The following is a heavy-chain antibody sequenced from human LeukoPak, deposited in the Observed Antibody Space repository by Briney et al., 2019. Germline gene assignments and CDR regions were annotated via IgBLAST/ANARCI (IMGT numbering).Heavy chain of an antibody. D-gene: IGHD3-10*01. V-gene: IGHV1-2*02. CDR3: ATSRSYGSGSYYDDY. CDR1: GYTFTDYY. Sequence: ASLKVSCTASGYTFTDYYMHWVRQAPGQGPEWMGWISPDTGGTNYAQKFQGRVTMTRNTSIGTAYMELSSLRSEDTAVYYCATSRSYGSGSYYDDYWGQGTLVTVSS. J-gene: IGHJ4*02. CDR2: ISPDTGGT.